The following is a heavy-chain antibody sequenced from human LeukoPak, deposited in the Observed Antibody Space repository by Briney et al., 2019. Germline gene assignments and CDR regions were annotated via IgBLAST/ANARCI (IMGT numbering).Heavy chain of an antibody. J-gene: IGHJ5*02. D-gene: IGHD2-8*01. CDR3: AREHVVLNFLRPNWFDP. CDR1: GFTLSSYS. V-gene: IGHV3-48*02. Sequence: PGGSLRLSCVASGFTLSSYSMKWLRQAPGKGGEGVSYISSSSSTIHYADSVKGRFTISRDNAKNLLYLQMNSLRDEDTAVYYCAREHVVLNFLRPNWFDPWGQGTLVTVSS. CDR2: ISSSSSTI.